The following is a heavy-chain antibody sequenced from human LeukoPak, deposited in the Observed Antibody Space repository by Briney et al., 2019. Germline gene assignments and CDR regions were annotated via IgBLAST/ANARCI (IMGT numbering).Heavy chain of an antibody. D-gene: IGHD3-22*01. Sequence: GGSLRLSCAASGFTFSSYWMSWVRQAPGKGLEWVSAISGSGGSTYYADSVKGRFTISRDNSKNTLYLQMNSLRAEDTAVYYCAKAPYYYDSSGHYPFDYWGQGTLVTVSS. CDR3: AKAPYYYDSSGHYPFDY. CDR1: GFTFSSYW. CDR2: ISGSGGST. V-gene: IGHV3-23*01. J-gene: IGHJ4*02.